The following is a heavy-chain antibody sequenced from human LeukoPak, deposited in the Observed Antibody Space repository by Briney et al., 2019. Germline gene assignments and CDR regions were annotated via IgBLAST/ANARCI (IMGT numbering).Heavy chain of an antibody. J-gene: IGHJ5*02. CDR1: GGSFSGYY. Sequence: SETLSFTCAVYGGSFSGYYWSWIRQPPGKGLEWIGEINHSGSTNYNPSLKSRVTISVDTSKNQFSLKLSSVTAADTAVYYCARWTHYDFWSGYASGGNWFDPWGQGTLVTVSS. D-gene: IGHD3-3*01. V-gene: IGHV4-34*01. CDR3: ARWTHYDFWSGYASGGNWFDP. CDR2: INHSGST.